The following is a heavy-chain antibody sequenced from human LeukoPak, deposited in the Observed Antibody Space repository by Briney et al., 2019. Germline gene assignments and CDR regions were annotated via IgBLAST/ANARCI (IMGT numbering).Heavy chain of an antibody. Sequence: SVKVSCKASGGTFSSYAISWVRQAPGQGLEWMGGIIPIFGTANYAQKFQDRVTITADESTSTAYMELSSLRSEDTAVYYCARDLSWFHITMISGEAFDIWGQGTMVTVSS. CDR3: ARDLSWFHITMISGEAFDI. D-gene: IGHD3-22*01. CDR2: IIPIFGTA. CDR1: GGTFSSYA. V-gene: IGHV1-69*13. J-gene: IGHJ3*02.